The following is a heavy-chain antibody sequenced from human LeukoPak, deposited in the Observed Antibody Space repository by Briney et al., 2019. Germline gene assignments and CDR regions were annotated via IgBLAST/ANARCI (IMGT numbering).Heavy chain of an antibody. CDR1: GGSISTYY. CDR3: ARDECPLWSISCHRWFDP. V-gene: IGHV4-4*07. Sequence: SETLSFTCSVSGGSISTYYWSWIRQSAGKGLEWIGRIYKSGSSNYNPSLKSRVSMSVDSSKNHFSLNLTSVTAEDTAVYYCARDECPLWSISCHRWFDPWGQGLLVTVSS. J-gene: IGHJ5*02. CDR2: IYKSGSS. D-gene: IGHD2-2*02.